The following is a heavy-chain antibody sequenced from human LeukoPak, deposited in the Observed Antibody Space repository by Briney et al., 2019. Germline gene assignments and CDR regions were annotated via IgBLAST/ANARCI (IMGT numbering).Heavy chain of an antibody. Sequence: SETLSLTCAVYGGSFSGYYWSWIRQPPGKGLEWIGEINHSGSTNYNPSLKSRVTISVDTSKNQFSLKLSSVTAADTAVYYCARPYSSSWYPYLGQPFDYWGQGTLVAVSS. J-gene: IGHJ4*02. CDR3: ARPYSSSWYPYLGQPFDY. CDR2: INHSGST. D-gene: IGHD6-13*01. V-gene: IGHV4-34*01. CDR1: GGSFSGYY.